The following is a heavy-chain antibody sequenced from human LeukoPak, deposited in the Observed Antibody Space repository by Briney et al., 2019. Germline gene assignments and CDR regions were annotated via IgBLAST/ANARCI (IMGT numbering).Heavy chain of an antibody. D-gene: IGHD4-17*01. Sequence: ASVKVSCKASGYGFTGYYIHWVRQTPGQGLEWMGWINPNSGGTNYAQKFQGRVTMTRDTSIGTAYMELSRLRSDDTALYYCARGTTLTTLPYYYYYMDVWGEGTTVTVSS. J-gene: IGHJ6*03. CDR1: GYGFTGYY. V-gene: IGHV1-2*02. CDR3: ARGTTLTTLPYYYYYMDV. CDR2: INPNSGGT.